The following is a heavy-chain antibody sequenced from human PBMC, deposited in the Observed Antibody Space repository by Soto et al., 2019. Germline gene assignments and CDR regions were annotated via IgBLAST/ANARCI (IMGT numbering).Heavy chain of an antibody. CDR3: VRDHNYFRLNDNWFDS. V-gene: IGHV1-18*04. CDR2: ASGNNGAS. Sequence: ASEKVSCKASGYTSADFGIRVVRPAPGQGLEWMEWASGNNGASNLAPNAQYRLTMILNTSTGVSYLALRILRSDVPVNYFCVRDHNYFRLNDNWFDSWGQGTLVTVSS. D-gene: IGHD4-4*01. CDR1: GYTSADFG. J-gene: IGHJ5*01.